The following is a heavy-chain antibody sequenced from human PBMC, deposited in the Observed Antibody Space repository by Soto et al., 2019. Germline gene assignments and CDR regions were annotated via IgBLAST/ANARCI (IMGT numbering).Heavy chain of an antibody. J-gene: IGHJ4*02. D-gene: IGHD5-12*01. CDR1: GFTFSSYG. CDR3: VLVRGYDLGSYFDY. V-gene: IGHV3-33*01. Sequence: QVQLVESGGGVVQPGRSLRLSCAASGFTFSSYGMHWVRQAPGKGLEWVAVIWYDGSNKYYADSVKGRFTISRDNSKNTLYLQMNSLRAEDTAVYYCVLVRGYDLGSYFDYWGQGTLVTVSS. CDR2: IWYDGSNK.